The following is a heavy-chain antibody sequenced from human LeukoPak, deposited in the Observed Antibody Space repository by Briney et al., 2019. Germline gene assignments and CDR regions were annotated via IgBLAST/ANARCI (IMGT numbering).Heavy chain of an antibody. CDR3: AGTGGGYYDSSGYPSDAFDI. J-gene: IGHJ3*02. D-gene: IGHD3-22*01. CDR2: ISGSGGST. V-gene: IGHV3-23*01. Sequence: GGSLRLSCAASGFTFSSYAMSWVRQAPGKGLEWVSAISGSGGSTYYADSVKGRFTISRDNSKNTLYLQMNSLRAEDTAVYYCAGTGGGYYDSSGYPSDAFDIWGQGTMVTVSS. CDR1: GFTFSSYA.